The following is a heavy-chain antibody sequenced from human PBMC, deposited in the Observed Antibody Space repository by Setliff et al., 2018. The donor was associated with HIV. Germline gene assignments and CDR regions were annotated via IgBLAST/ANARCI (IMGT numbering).Heavy chain of an antibody. Sequence: GASVKVSCKASGNTFSSYAISWVRQAPGQGLEWMGGIIPIFGTANYAQKFQGRVTITTDESTSTAYMELSSLRSEDTAVYYCARPFDYGDYGSLDYWGQGTLVTVSS. CDR3: ARPFDYGDYGSLDY. V-gene: IGHV1-69*05. CDR2: IIPIFGTA. D-gene: IGHD4-17*01. J-gene: IGHJ4*02. CDR1: GNTFSSYA.